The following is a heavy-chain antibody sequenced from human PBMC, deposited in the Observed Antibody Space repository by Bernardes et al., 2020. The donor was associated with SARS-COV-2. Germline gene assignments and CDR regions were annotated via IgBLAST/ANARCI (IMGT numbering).Heavy chain of an antibody. J-gene: IGHJ4*02. Sequence: SETLSLTCTVSGGSMSSSSYYWGWILQPPGKGLEWIGSIYYSGSTYYNPSLKCRVTISVDTSKNQFSLKLSSVTAADTAVYYCARVVATYYFYYWCQGTLVTVSS. V-gene: IGHV4-39*01. D-gene: IGHD2-15*01. CDR3: ARVVATYYFYY. CDR2: IYYSGST. CDR1: GGSMSSSSYY.